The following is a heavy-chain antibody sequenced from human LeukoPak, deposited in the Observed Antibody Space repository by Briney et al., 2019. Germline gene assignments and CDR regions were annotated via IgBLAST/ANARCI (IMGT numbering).Heavy chain of an antibody. CDR2: INPNSGGT. D-gene: IGHD5-18*01. CDR3: ARDRGSYGFDAFDI. J-gene: IGHJ3*02. V-gene: IGHV1-2*02. CDR1: GYTFTGYY. Sequence: ASVKVSCKASGYTFTGYYMHWVRQAPGQGLEWMGWINPNSGGTNYAQEFQGRVTMTRDTSISTAYMELSRLRSDDTAVYYCARDRGSYGFDAFDIWGQGTMVTVSS.